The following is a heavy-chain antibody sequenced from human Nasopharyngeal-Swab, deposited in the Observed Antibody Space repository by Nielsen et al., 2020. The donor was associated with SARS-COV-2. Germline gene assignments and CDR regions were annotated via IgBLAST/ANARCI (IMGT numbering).Heavy chain of an antibody. CDR1: GFTFSSYG. J-gene: IGHJ4*02. V-gene: IGHV3-33*06. CDR2: IWYDGSNK. D-gene: IGHD1-1*01. CDR3: AKYTKVGGTGTTSPTYDY. Sequence: GESLKISCAASGFTFSSYGMHWVRQAPGKGLEWVAVIWYDGSNKYYADSVKGRFTISRDDSKNTLYLQMNSLRAEDTAVYYCAKYTKVGGTGTTSPTYDYWGQGTLVTVSS.